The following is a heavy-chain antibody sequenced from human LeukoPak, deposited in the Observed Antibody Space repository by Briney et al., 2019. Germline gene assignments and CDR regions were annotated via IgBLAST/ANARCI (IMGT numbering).Heavy chain of an antibody. CDR3: AKDKGDGYNSMRGLRY. D-gene: IGHD5-24*01. J-gene: IGHJ4*02. Sequence: GRTLRLSCAASGFTSADVAIHWVRHAPRQGLEWGSGISWNIGSIAYADSVKGRFTISRDNAKNSLYLQMNSLRAEDTALYYCAKDKGDGYNSMRGLRYWGQGTLVTVSS. CDR1: GFTSADVA. CDR2: ISWNIGSI. V-gene: IGHV3-9*02.